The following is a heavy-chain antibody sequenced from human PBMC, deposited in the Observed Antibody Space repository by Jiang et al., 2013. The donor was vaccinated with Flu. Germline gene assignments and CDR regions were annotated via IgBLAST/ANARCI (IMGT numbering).Heavy chain of an antibody. CDR1: GGSISSSSYY. J-gene: IGHJ4*02. D-gene: IGHD5-18*01. CDR2: IYYSGST. V-gene: IGHV4-39*01. Sequence: GPGLVKPSETLSLTCTVSGGSISSSSYYWGWIRQPPGKGLEWIGSIYYSGSTYYNPSLKSRVTISVDTSKNQFSLKLSSVTAADTAVYYCARRGVGYSYGGYWGQGTLVTVSS. CDR3: ARRGVGYSYGGY.